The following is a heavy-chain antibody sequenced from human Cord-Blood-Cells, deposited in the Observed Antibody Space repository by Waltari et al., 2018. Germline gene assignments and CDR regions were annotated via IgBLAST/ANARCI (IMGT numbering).Heavy chain of an antibody. CDR2: FDPEDGET. J-gene: IGHJ4*02. D-gene: IGHD3-22*01. Sequence: QFPLVQSGAEGTKPGSTVKLSCKVYGYTLTQLSMHWLRQAPGKGLEWMGGFDPEDGETIYAQKFQGRVTMTEDTSTDTAYMERSSLRSEDTAVYYCATCDDSSGYYYWGQGTLVTVSS. CDR3: ATCDDSSGYYY. CDR1: GYTLTQLS. V-gene: IGHV1-24*01.